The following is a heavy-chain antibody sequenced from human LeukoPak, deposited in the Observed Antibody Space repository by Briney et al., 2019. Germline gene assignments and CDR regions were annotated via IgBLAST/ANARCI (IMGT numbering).Heavy chain of an antibody. D-gene: IGHD3-10*01. CDR3: ARESHVTREDY. J-gene: IGHJ4*02. CDR2: ISANDGNT. V-gene: IGHV1-18*01. Sequence: ASVKVSCKASGGTFSSYPVSWVRQAPGQGLEWMGWISANDGNTDYPQKLQGRVTMTTDTSTSTAYMELRSLRSDDTAVYYCARESHVTREDYWGQGTLVTVSS. CDR1: GGTFSSYP.